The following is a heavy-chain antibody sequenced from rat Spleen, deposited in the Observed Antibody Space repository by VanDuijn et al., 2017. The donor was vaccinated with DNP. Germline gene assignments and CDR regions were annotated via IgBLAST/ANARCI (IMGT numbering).Heavy chain of an antibody. J-gene: IGHJ2*01. CDR1: GFSLTSYA. CDR3: ARSEGY. CDR2: IQSGGRT. Sequence: QVQLKESGPGLVQPSHTLSLTCTVSGFSLTSYAVSWVRQPPGKGLEWMGRIQSGGRTDYNSALKSRLSISRDTSKSQVFLKMNSVQTEDTAMYFCARSEGYWGQGVMVTVSS. V-gene: IGHV2-27*01.